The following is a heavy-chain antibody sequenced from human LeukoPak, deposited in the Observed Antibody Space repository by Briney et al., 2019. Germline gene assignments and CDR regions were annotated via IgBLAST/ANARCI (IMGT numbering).Heavy chain of an antibody. Sequence: SETLSLTCAVYGGSFSGYYWGWIRQPPGKGLEWIGEINHSGSISYNPSLKSRVTISLDTSKNQFSLKLSSVTAADTAVYYCAGGDYHGSESYANYWGQGTPVTVSS. CDR3: AGGDYHGSESYANY. V-gene: IGHV4-34*01. CDR1: GGSFSGYY. CDR2: INHSGSI. D-gene: IGHD3-10*01. J-gene: IGHJ4*02.